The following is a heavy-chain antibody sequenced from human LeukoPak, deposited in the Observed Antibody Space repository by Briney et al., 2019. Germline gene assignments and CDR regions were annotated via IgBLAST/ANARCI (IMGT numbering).Heavy chain of an antibody. CDR1: GFTFSSYA. V-gene: IGHV3-23*01. CDR3: AKGRKYGGNSYFDY. CDR2: ISGSGGST. J-gene: IGHJ4*02. Sequence: GGSLRLSCAASGFTFSSYAMSWVRQAPGRGLEWVSAISGSGGSTYYADSVKGRFTISRDNSKNTLYLQMNSLRAEDTAVYYCAKGRKYGGNSYFDYWGQGTLVTVSS. D-gene: IGHD4-23*01.